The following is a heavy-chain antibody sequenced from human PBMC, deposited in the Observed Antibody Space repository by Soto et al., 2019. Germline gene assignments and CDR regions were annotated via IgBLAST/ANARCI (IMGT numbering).Heavy chain of an antibody. CDR2: IDPSDTYT. CDR3: ARHRSPGIAAAGAVGMDV. J-gene: IGHJ6*02. D-gene: IGHD6-13*01. Sequence: AASMKTCCKGSGSCFTCYWISWVRPMPGKGLGRVERIDPSDTYTNYSSSFQGHVTISADKSISTAYLQWSSLKASDTAMYYCARHRSPGIAAAGAVGMDVWGQGTTVTVSS. CDR1: GSCFTCYW. V-gene: IGHV5-10-1*01.